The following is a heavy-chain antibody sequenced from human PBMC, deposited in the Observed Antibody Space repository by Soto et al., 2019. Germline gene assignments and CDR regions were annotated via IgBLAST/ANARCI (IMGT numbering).Heavy chain of an antibody. CDR1: GGSISSGGTGSY. CDR3: ASGHDAYKVRY. Sequence: QVQLQESGPGLVKPSQTLSLTCTVSGGSISSGGTGSYWTWIRQLPGKGLEWIGYIYYTGNTYYNPSLKSRTTISIDTSENQFSLKLTSGTAADTAVYFCASGHDAYKVRYWGQGTLVTVSS. J-gene: IGHJ4*02. D-gene: IGHD1-1*01. V-gene: IGHV4-31*03. CDR2: IYYTGNT.